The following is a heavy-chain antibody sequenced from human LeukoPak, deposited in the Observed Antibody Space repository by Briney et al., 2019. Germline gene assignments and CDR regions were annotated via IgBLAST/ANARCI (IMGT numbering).Heavy chain of an antibody. J-gene: IGHJ3*02. Sequence: SETLSLTCTVSGGSISSYYWSWIRQPPGKGLEWIGYIYYSGSTNYNPSLKSRVTISVDTSKNQFSLKLSSVTAADTAVYYCARDGDGGTFRGASDIWGQGTMVTVSS. CDR3: ARDGDGGTFRGASDI. CDR1: GGSISSYY. D-gene: IGHD3-10*01. V-gene: IGHV4-59*01. CDR2: IYYSGST.